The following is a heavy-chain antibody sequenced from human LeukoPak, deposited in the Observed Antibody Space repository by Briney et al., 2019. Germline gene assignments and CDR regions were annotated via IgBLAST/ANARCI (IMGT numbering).Heavy chain of an antibody. J-gene: IGHJ4*02. Sequence: GGSLRLSCAASGFTFPNYAMSWVRQAPGKGLEWVSAISTSGGGTSYTDSVKGRFTISRDNSKNTLYLQMNSLRAEDTAVYYCAKDVLPPQSPFDYWGQGTLVTVSS. D-gene: IGHD6-6*01. CDR3: AKDVLPPQSPFDY. V-gene: IGHV3-23*01. CDR2: ISTSGGGT. CDR1: GFTFPNYA.